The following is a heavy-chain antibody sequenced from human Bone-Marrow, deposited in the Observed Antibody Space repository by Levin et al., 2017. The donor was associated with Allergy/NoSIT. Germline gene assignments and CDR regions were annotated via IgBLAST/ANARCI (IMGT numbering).Heavy chain of an antibody. D-gene: IGHD3-10*01. V-gene: IGHV3-48*04. Sequence: GGSLRLSCVASGFNFSTYSVNWVRQAPGKGLEWLSYVNSRGNAIHYADSVKGRFTIARDNAKNSQYLQMNSLRAEDTAVYYCARAPMRDYFGSGYFFDYWGQGALVTVSS. CDR3: ARAPMRDYFGSGYFFDY. CDR2: VNSRGNAI. CDR1: GFNFSTYS. J-gene: IGHJ4*02.